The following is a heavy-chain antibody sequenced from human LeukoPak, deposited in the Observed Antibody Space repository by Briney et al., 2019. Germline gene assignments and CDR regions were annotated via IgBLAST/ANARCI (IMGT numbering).Heavy chain of an antibody. CDR2: IYPGDSDT. CDR3: ARLSDYGDSHYYYGMDV. D-gene: IGHD4-17*01. V-gene: IGHV5-51*01. Sequence: GESLKICCKGSGYSFTSYWIGWVRQMPGKGLEWMGIIYPGDSDTRYSPSFQGQVTISADKSIGTAYLQWSSLKASDTAMYYCARLSDYGDSHYYYGMDVWGQGTTVTVSS. CDR1: GYSFTSYW. J-gene: IGHJ6*02.